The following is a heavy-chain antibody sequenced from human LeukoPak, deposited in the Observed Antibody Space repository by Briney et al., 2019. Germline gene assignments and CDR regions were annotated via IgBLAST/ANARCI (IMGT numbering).Heavy chain of an antibody. CDR1: GFSFNIYA. D-gene: IGHD1-1*01. V-gene: IGHV3-23*01. Sequence: PGGSLRLSCSASGFSFNIYAMGWVRQAPGKGLQWASTISTGGDGTYYTASVKGRFTISRDNSKNTVSLQMNSLRAEDTAIYYCGQNWNFDSWGQGTLVTVSS. CDR3: GQNWNFDS. J-gene: IGHJ4*02. CDR2: ISTGGDGT.